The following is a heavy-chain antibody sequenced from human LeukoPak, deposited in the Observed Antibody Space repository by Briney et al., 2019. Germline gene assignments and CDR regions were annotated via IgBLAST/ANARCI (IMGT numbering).Heavy chain of an antibody. CDR2: IIPIFGIA. D-gene: IGHD2-15*01. Sequence: SVKVSCKASGGTFSSYAISWVRQAPGQGLEWMGGIIPIFGIANYAQKFQGRVTITTDESTSTAYMELSSLRSEDTAVYYCARGDRFTPYAFDIWGQGTMVTVSS. V-gene: IGHV1-69*05. J-gene: IGHJ3*02. CDR1: GGTFSSYA. CDR3: ARGDRFTPYAFDI.